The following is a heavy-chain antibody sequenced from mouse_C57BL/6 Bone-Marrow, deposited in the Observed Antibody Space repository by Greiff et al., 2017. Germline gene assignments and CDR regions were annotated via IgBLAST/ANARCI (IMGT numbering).Heavy chain of an antibody. J-gene: IGHJ1*03. D-gene: IGHD1-1*01. CDR1: GFTFSSYA. CDR2: ISDGGSYT. Sequence: VKLVESGGGLVKPGGSLKLSCAASGFTFSSYAMSWVRQTPEKRLEWVATISDGGSYTYYPDNVKGRFTISRDNAKNNLYLQMSHLKSEDTAMYYCARGDPYYGRDYWYFDVWGTGTTVTVSS. CDR3: ARGDPYYGRDYWYFDV. V-gene: IGHV5-4*03.